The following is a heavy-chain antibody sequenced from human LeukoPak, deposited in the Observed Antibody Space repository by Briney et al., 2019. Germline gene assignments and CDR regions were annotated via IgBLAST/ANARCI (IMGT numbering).Heavy chain of an antibody. Sequence: SETLSLTCTVSGASIRTYYWGWIRQPPGKGLEWIGNIYFTGSTYYSSSLKSRVTISVDTSKNQFSLKLSSVTAADTAVYYCARRGQTGTTGQSFHIWGQGTVVSVSS. CDR3: ARRGQTGTTGQSFHI. D-gene: IGHD1/OR15-1a*01. J-gene: IGHJ3*02. CDR2: IYFTGST. CDR1: GASIRTYY. V-gene: IGHV4-59*04.